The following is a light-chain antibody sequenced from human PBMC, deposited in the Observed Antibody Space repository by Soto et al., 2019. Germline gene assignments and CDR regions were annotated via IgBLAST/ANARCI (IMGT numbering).Light chain of an antibody. V-gene: IGLV6-57*01. J-gene: IGLJ2*01. CDR1: SGSIASNY. Sequence: NFMLTQPHSVSESPGKTVTISCTRSSGSIASNYVQWYQQRPGSSPTTVIYEDNQRPSGVPDRFSGSIDSSSNSASLTISGLKTEDEADYSCQSYDSSNNVVFGGGTKLTVL. CDR2: EDN. CDR3: QSYDSSNNVV.